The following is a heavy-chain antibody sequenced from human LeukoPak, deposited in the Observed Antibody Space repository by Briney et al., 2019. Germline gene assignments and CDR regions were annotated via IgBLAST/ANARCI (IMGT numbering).Heavy chain of an antibody. V-gene: IGHV3-23*01. D-gene: IGHD2/OR15-2a*01. Sequence: GGSLRLSCGASGFTFSRYAMSWVRQAPGKGLEWVSGISNLGGSTYYADSVKGRFTISRENSKNTLYLQMNSLRAEDTAVYFCAKDRTTYYDHGADYWGQGTLVTVSS. CDR1: GFTFSRYA. J-gene: IGHJ4*02. CDR3: AKDRTTYYDHGADY. CDR2: ISNLGGST.